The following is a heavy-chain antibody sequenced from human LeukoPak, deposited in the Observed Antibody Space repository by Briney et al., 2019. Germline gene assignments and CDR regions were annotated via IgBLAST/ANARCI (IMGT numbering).Heavy chain of an antibody. CDR1: GYTFTSYG. Sequence: GASVKVSCKASGYTFTSYGISWVRQAPGQGLEWMGWISAYNGNTNYAQKFQGRVTITTDESTSTAYMELSSLRSEDTAVYYCATGGYSSGYIPPILILDYWGQGTLVTVSS. CDR3: ATGGYSSGYIPPILILDY. J-gene: IGHJ4*02. V-gene: IGHV1-18*01. D-gene: IGHD3-22*01. CDR2: ISAYNGNT.